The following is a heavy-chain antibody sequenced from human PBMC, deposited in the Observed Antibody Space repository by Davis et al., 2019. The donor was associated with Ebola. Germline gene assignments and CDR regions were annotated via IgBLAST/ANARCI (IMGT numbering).Heavy chain of an antibody. J-gene: IGHJ3*02. Sequence: PSETLSLTCTVSGGSISSYYWSWIRQPPGKGLEWIGYIYYSGSTNYNPSLKSRVTISVDTSKNQFSLKLSSVTAADTAVYYCARHVIAWKWAFDIWGQGTMVTVSS. CDR2: IYYSGST. D-gene: IGHD2/OR15-2a*01. CDR1: GGSISSYY. CDR3: ARHVIAWKWAFDI. V-gene: IGHV4-59*08.